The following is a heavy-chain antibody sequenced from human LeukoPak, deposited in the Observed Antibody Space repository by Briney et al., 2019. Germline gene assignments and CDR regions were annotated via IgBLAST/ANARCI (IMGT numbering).Heavy chain of an antibody. D-gene: IGHD4-17*01. J-gene: IGHJ4*02. Sequence: SETLSLTCTVSGGSLSSYYWNWIRQPAGKRLEWIGRIYASGSTNYNPSLKSRVTMSVDTSKNQFSLKLSSVTAADTAVYYCARDATLYGDPLDYWGQGTLVTVSS. CDR2: IYASGST. CDR1: GGSLSSYY. CDR3: ARDATLYGDPLDY. V-gene: IGHV4-4*07.